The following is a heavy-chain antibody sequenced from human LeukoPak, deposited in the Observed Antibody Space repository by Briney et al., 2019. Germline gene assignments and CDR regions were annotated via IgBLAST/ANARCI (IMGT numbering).Heavy chain of an antibody. Sequence: SETLSLTCTVSGGSISTYYWSWIRQPPGKGLEWIGYIYYSGSNNYNPSLKSRVTISVDTSKNQFSLKLSSVTAADTAVYYCARHPVLRFLEWLLPPDYWGQGTLVTVSS. D-gene: IGHD3-3*01. J-gene: IGHJ4*02. CDR1: GGSISTYY. CDR3: ARHPVLRFLEWLLPPDY. V-gene: IGHV4-59*08. CDR2: IYYSGSN.